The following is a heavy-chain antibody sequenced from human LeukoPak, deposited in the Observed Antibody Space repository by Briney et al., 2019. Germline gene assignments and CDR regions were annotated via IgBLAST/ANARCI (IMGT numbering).Heavy chain of an antibody. CDR1: GYTFTSYG. CDR2: ISAYNGNT. D-gene: IGHD3-10*01. Sequence: ASVKVSCKACGYTFTSYGISWVRQAPGQGLEWMGWISAYNGNTNYAQKLQGRVTMTTDTSTSTAYMELRSLRSDDTAVYYCARAGGDPGYYYYYYMDVWGKGTTVTVSS. V-gene: IGHV1-18*01. J-gene: IGHJ6*03. CDR3: ARAGGDPGYYYYYYMDV.